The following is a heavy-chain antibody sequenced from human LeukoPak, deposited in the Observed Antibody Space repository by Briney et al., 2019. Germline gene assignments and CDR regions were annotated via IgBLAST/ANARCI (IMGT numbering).Heavy chain of an antibody. Sequence: SETLSLTCTVSGGSISSSSYYWGWIRQPPGKGLEWIGSIYYSGSTYYNPSLKSRVTISVDTSKNQFSLKLSSVTAADTAVYYCARGKVGATPFYYMDVWGKGAKVTVSS. V-gene: IGHV4-39*01. J-gene: IGHJ6*03. CDR3: ARGKVGATPFYYMDV. D-gene: IGHD1-26*01. CDR2: IYYSGST. CDR1: GGSISSSSYY.